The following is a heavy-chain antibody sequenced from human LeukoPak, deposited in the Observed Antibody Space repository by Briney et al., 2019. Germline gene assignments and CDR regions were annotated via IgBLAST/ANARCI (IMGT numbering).Heavy chain of an antibody. CDR3: ARDNDSSGPVDY. Sequence: TFRGRVTMTRDTSISTVYMELSRLISDDTAVYYCARDNDSSGPVDYWGQGTLVTVSS. J-gene: IGHJ4*02. D-gene: IGHD3-22*01. V-gene: IGHV1-2*02.